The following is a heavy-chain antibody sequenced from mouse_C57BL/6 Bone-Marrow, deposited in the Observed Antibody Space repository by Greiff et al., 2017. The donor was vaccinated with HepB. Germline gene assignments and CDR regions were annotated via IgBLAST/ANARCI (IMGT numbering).Heavy chain of an antibody. CDR2: INPSSGYT. V-gene: IGHV1-7*01. J-gene: IGHJ1*03. Sequence: VQLQQPGAELAKPGASVKLSCKASGYTFTSYWMHWVKQRPGQGLEWIGYINPSSGYTKYNQKFKDKATLTADKSSSTAYMQLSSLTYEDSAVYYCAGITTVVDWYFDVWGTGTTVTVSS. CDR3: AGITTVVDWYFDV. CDR1: GYTFTSYW. D-gene: IGHD1-1*01.